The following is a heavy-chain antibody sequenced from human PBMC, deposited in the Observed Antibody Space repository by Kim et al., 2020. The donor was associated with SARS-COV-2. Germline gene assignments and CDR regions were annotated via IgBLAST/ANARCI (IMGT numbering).Heavy chain of an antibody. CDR2: IKEDGSEK. CDR1: GFTFSSYW. Sequence: GGSLRLSCAASGFTFSSYWMSWVRQAPGKGLEWVANIKEDGSEKYYVDSVKGRFTISRDNAKNSLYLQMNSLRAEDTAVYYCAREIVVVVAVPVYYGMDVWGQGTTVTVSS. J-gene: IGHJ6*02. D-gene: IGHD2-15*01. V-gene: IGHV3-7*01. CDR3: AREIVVVVAVPVYYGMDV.